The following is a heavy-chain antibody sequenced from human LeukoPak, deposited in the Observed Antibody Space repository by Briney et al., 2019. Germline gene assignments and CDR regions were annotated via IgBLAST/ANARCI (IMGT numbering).Heavy chain of an antibody. CDR3: ARWVGNYYDSSGYSSRMDY. V-gene: IGHV4-34*01. D-gene: IGHD3-22*01. Sequence: PSETLSLTCAVSGDSISSYYWSWIRQPPGKGLEWIGEINHSGSTNYNPSLKSRVTISVDTSKNQFSLKLSSVTAADTAVYYCARWVGNYYDSSGYSSRMDYWGQGTLVTVSS. J-gene: IGHJ4*02. CDR2: INHSGST. CDR1: GDSISSYY.